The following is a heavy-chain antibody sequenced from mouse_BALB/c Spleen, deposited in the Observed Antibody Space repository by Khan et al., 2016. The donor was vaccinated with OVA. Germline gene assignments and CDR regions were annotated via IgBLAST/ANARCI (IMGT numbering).Heavy chain of an antibody. V-gene: IGHV1S132*01. CDR2: IFPGTGTT. J-gene: IGHJ3*01. CDR1: GYTFPSYW. D-gene: IGHD2-1*01. Sequence: QVRLQQSGAELVKPGTSVKLSCKTSGYTFPSYWIQWVKQRPGQGLGWIGQIFPGTGTTYYNENFKDKATLTVDTSSNQAYMQLTSLTSQDSAVVFGARGYFGNYEFVYWGQGTLVTVSP. CDR3: ARGYFGNYEFVY.